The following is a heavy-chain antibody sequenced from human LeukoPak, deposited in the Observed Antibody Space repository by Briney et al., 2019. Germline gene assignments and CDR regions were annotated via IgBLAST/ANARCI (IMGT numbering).Heavy chain of an antibody. CDR2: MNPNSGNT. CDR1: GYTFTSYD. CDR3: ARGAGYGSGSRDY. V-gene: IGHV1-8*01. J-gene: IGHJ4*02. D-gene: IGHD3-10*01. Sequence: ASVKVSCKASGYTFTSYDINWVRQAAGQGLEWMGWMNPNSGNTGFAQNFKGRVTLTRNISISTAYMELSGLRAEDTAVYYCARGAGYGSGSRDYWGQGTLVTVSS.